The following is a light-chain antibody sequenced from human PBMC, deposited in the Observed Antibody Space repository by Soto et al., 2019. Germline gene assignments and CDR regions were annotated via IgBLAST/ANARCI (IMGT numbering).Light chain of an antibody. J-gene: IGLJ2*01. Sequence: QSVLTQPPSSSGTPGQRVTISCSGSSSNIGSNTVNWYQQLPGTAPKLLIYSNNQRPSGVPDRFSGSKSGTSASLAISGLQSEDEADYYCAAWEDSLNGVVLGGGTKRTVL. CDR1: SSNIGSNT. CDR3: AAWEDSLNGVV. V-gene: IGLV1-44*01. CDR2: SNN.